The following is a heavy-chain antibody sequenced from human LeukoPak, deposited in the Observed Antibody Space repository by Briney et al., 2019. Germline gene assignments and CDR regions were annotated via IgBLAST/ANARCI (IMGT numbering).Heavy chain of an antibody. Sequence: PSETLSLTCAVSGGSISSGGYSWSWIRQPPGKGLEWIGYIYHSGSTYYHPSLKSRVPISVDRSKNQFSLKLSSVTAADTAVYYCARGVRYVSGEFDAFDIWGQGTMVTVSS. V-gene: IGHV4-30-2*01. CDR2: IYHSGST. CDR3: ARGVRYVSGEFDAFDI. CDR1: GGSISSGGYS. D-gene: IGHD3-10*01. J-gene: IGHJ3*02.